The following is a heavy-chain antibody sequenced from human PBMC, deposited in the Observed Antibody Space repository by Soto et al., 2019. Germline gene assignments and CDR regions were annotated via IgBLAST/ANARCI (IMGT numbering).Heavy chain of an antibody. CDR2: MNPNSGNT. CDR1: GYTFTSYD. J-gene: IGHJ3*02. D-gene: IGHD2-15*01. Sequence: QVQLVQSGAEVKKPGASVKLSCKASGYTFTSYDINWVRQATGQGFEWMGWMNPNSGNTGYAQKFQGRVNMNRNTSISTAYMELRSLRSEDTAVYYCVRGRRQTAWVGFDIWGQGTVVTVSS. V-gene: IGHV1-8*01. CDR3: VRGRRQTAWVGFDI.